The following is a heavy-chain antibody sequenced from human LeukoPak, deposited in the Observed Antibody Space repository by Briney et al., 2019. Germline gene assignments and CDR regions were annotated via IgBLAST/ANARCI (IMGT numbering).Heavy chain of an antibody. J-gene: IGHJ4*02. D-gene: IGHD3-10*01. CDR3: ARGEYGSGSYHIDY. CDR1: GFTFSSYS. Sequence: PGGPLRLSCAASGFTFSSYSMNWVRQAPGTGLEWVSFISSSSSYIYYADSVKGRFTISRDNAKNSLYLQMNSLRAEDTAVYYCARGEYGSGSYHIDYWGQGTLVTVSS. V-gene: IGHV3-21*01. CDR2: ISSSSSYI.